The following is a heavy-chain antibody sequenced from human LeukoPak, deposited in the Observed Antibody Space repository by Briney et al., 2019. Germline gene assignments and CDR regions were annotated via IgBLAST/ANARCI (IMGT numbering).Heavy chain of an antibody. Sequence: GGSLRLSCAASGFTFSSYAMHWVRQAPGKGLEWVAVISYDGSNKYYADSVKGRFTISRDNSKNTLYLQMNSLRAEDTAVYYCATGQWLEQGVDYWGQGTLVTVSS. CDR3: ATGQWLEQGVDY. CDR1: GFTFSSYA. CDR2: ISYDGSNK. J-gene: IGHJ4*02. D-gene: IGHD6-19*01. V-gene: IGHV3-30*04.